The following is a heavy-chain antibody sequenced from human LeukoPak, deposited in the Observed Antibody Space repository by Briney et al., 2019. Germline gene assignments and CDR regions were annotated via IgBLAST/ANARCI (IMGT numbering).Heavy chain of an antibody. CDR3: AGSYSYYYMDV. CDR1: GYTFTGYY. D-gene: IGHD3-10*01. J-gene: IGHJ6*03. Sequence: ASVKVSCKASGYTFTGYYMHWVRQAPGQGLEWMGGINPNSGGTNYAQKFQGRVTMTRDTSISTAYMELSRLRADDTAVYYWAGSYSYYYMDVWGKGTTVTISS. CDR2: INPNSGGT. V-gene: IGHV1-2*02.